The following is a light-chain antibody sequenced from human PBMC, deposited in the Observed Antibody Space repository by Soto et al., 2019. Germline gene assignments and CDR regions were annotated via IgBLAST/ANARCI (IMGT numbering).Light chain of an antibody. CDR3: QQYNSYWT. CDR1: QSISSW. J-gene: IGKJ1*01. CDR2: DAF. Sequence: DIQMTQSPSTLSASVGDRVTITCRASQSISSWLAWYQQKPGKAPKLLIYDAFSLESGVPSRFSGSGSGTEFTLTISSLQPDDFATYYCQQYNSYWTFGQGTNVEIK. V-gene: IGKV1-5*01.